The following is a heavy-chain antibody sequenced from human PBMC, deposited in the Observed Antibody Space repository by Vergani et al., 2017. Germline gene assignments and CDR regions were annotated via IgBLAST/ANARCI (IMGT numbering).Heavy chain of an antibody. CDR1: GYTFTSYG. CDR2: ISAYNGNT. J-gene: IGHJ3*02. D-gene: IGHD6-19*01. CDR3: AREGAELAVAGTGAFDI. Sequence: QVQLVQSGAEVKKPGASVKVSCKASGYTFTSYGISWVRQAPGQGLEWMGWISAYNGNTNYAQKLQGRVTITADKSTSTAYMELSSLRSEDTAVYYCAREGAELAVAGTGAFDIWGQGTMVTVSS. V-gene: IGHV1-18*01.